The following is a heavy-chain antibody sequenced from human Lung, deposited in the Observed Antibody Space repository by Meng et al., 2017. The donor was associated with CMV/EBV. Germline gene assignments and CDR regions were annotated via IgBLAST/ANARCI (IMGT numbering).Heavy chain of an antibody. J-gene: IGHJ4*02. V-gene: IGHV1-2*02. CDR3: ARGSFRDGYNRPLGY. CDR1: GYTFTGYY. CDR2: INPNSGGT. D-gene: IGHD5-24*01. Sequence: ASVKVSXKASGYTFTGYYMHWVRQAPGQGLEWMGWINPNSGGTNYAKKFQGRVTMTRDTSISTSYMELSRLRSDDTAVYYCARGSFRDGYNRPLGYWGQGTLVTVSS.